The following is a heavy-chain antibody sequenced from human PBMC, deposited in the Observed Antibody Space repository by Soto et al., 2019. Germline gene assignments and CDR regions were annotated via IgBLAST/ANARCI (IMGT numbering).Heavy chain of an antibody. Sequence: QVQLQESGPGLVKPSGTLSLTCGVSGGSITSSNCWSWVRQPPGKGLEWIGEIYHSGSTNYNPSLQSLVTISVDNSKNQVSLKMSAVTPADTAGYYCARDRVGSGSYYLYGMDVWGQRTTVTVSS. D-gene: IGHD3-10*01. V-gene: IGHV4-4*02. CDR1: GGSITSSNC. CDR2: IYHSGST. CDR3: ARDRVGSGSYYLYGMDV. J-gene: IGHJ6*02.